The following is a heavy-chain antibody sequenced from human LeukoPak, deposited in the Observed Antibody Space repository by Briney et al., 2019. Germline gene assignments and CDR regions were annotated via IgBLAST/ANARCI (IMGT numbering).Heavy chain of an antibody. Sequence: KVSCKASGYTFTSYYMHWVRQMPGKGLEWMGIIYPGDSDTRYSPSFQGQVTISADKSISTAYLQWSSLKASDTAMYYCARCNYYDSSGYLYYFDYWGQGTLITVSS. CDR1: GYTFTSYY. D-gene: IGHD3-22*01. V-gene: IGHV5-51*01. CDR2: IYPGDSDT. CDR3: ARCNYYDSSGYLYYFDY. J-gene: IGHJ4*02.